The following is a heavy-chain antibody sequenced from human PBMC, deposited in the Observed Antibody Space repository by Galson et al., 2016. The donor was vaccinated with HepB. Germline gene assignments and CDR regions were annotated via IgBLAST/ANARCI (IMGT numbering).Heavy chain of an antibody. D-gene: IGHD6-19*01. J-gene: IGHJ4*02. V-gene: IGHV4-59*01. CDR3: ARGRGGSGSPFDH. Sequence: LSLTCTASGGSISSYYWSWIQQPPGKGLEWIAYIYYSGTTNYNPSLKSRVPISVDTSKNQFSLKLSSVTAADTAVYYCARGRGGSGSPFDHWGQGTLVPVSS. CDR1: GGSISSYY. CDR2: IYYSGTT.